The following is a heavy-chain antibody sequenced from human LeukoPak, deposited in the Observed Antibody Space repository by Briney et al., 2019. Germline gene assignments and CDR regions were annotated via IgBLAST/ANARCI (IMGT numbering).Heavy chain of an antibody. CDR2: IYPSGST. Sequence: SETLSLTCPVSSYSISSAYYWGWSRQPPGKGLGWIGNIYPSGSTYNNPSLKSLVTISVDTSRNQFSLKLSSVTAADTAVYYCARVSLGYYYCNMDVWGKGTTVTVSS. CDR1: SYSISSAYY. CDR3: ARVSLGYYYCNMDV. V-gene: IGHV4-38-2*02. D-gene: IGHD3-3*02. J-gene: IGHJ6*03.